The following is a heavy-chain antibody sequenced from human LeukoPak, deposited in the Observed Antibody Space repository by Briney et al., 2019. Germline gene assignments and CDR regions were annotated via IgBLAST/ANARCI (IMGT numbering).Heavy chain of an antibody. CDR2: IYHSGGT. D-gene: IGHD3-16*02. Sequence: PSETLSLTCTVSGYSINSGYYWGWIRQPPGKGLEWIGSIYHSGGTFYNPALKSPVTISVDTSKNQFSLKLSSVTAADTAVYYCARSPFGGVIDKNYFDYWGQGTLVTVSS. CDR3: ARSPFGGVIDKNYFDY. J-gene: IGHJ4*02. V-gene: IGHV4-38-2*02. CDR1: GYSINSGYY.